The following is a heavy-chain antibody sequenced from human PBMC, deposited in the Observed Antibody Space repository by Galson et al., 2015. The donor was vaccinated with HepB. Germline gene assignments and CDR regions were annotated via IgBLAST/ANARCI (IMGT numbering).Heavy chain of an antibody. J-gene: IGHJ5*02. CDR3: VEEGSWFGGDWFDP. CDR1: GFIFRHHA. CDR2: INGRGSTR. V-gene: IGHV3-23*01. D-gene: IGHD3-16*01. Sequence: SLRLSCAGSGFIFRHHAMAWIRQAPGKGLEWVSGINGRGSTRSYSDAVKGRFSISRDNSKDTVFLQMDNPRAEDTAVYYCVEEGSWFGGDWFDPWGQGALVTGS.